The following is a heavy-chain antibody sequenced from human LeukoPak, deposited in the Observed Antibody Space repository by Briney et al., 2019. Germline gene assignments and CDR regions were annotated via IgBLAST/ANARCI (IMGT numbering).Heavy chain of an antibody. CDR2: ISSSSPYI. Sequence: GGSLRLSCAASGFTFSSYSMNWVCQAPGKGLEWVSSISSSSPYIYYADSLRGRFTISSDNAKNSLYLQMNSLRAEDTAVYYCARGGVPAAMGWFDPWGQGTLVTVSS. D-gene: IGHD2-2*01. V-gene: IGHV3-21*01. CDR1: GFTFSSYS. J-gene: IGHJ5*02. CDR3: ARGGVPAAMGWFDP.